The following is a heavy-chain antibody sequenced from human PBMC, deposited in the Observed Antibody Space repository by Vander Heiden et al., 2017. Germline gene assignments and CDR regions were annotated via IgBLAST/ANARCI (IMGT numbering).Heavy chain of an antibody. V-gene: IGHV3-21*01. CDR1: GFSFRTYT. Sequence: EVQLVESGGGLVEPGGSLRLSCAASGFSFRTYTMNWVRQTPGKGVEWVSSISSSSDHIYHADSVKGRFTISRDNAKNSLFLQMNSLRAEDTALYYCASFGGTGNFPCFDYWGQGALVTVSS. D-gene: IGHD1-26*01. CDR2: ISSSSDHI. CDR3: ASFGGTGNFPCFDY. J-gene: IGHJ4*02.